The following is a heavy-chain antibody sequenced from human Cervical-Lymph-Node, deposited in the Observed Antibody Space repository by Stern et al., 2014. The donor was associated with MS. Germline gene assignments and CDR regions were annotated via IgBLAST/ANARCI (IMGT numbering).Heavy chain of an antibody. J-gene: IGHJ4*02. CDR2: IYTSGRT. V-gene: IGHV4-61*02. CDR1: GGSLRSGSYY. Sequence: QVQLQESGPGLVKPSQTLSLTCTVSGGSLRSGSYYWSWIRQPAGKGLEWIGRIYTSGRTNYNPYLKSRVTISVDTSKTQFSLRRSSVTAADTAVYYCARGGRTGTMTYDYWGQGNLVTVSS. D-gene: IGHD1-1*01. CDR3: ARGGRTGTMTYDY.